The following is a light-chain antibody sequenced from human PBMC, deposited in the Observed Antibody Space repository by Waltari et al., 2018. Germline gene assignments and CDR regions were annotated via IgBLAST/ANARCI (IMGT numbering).Light chain of an antibody. J-gene: IGKJ1*01. CDR2: GAS. CDR1: QSVSRA. V-gene: IGKV3-20*01. CDR3: QHYVSLPVT. Sequence: EIVLTQSPGNLSLSPGEGATLSCRASQSVSRALAWYQQNPGQAPRLLIYGASNRATGIPDRFSGSGSGTDFSLIISRLEPEDFAVYYCQHYVSLPVTFGQGTKVEIK.